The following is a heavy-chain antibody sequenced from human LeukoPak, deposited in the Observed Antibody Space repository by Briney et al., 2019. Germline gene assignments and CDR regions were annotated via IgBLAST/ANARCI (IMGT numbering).Heavy chain of an antibody. CDR3: AGGSYYDSSGYSHYYYYMDA. V-gene: IGHV1-69*05. J-gene: IGHJ6*03. Sequence: SVKVSCKASGGTFSSYAISWVRQAPGQGLEWMGGIIPIFGTANYAQKFQGRVTITTDESTSTAYMELSSLRSEDTAVYYCAGGSYYDSSGYSHYYYYMDAWGKGTTVTVSS. CDR1: GGTFSSYA. D-gene: IGHD3-22*01. CDR2: IIPIFGTA.